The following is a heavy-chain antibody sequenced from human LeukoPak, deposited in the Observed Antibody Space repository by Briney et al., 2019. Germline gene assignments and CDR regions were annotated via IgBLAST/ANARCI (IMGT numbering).Heavy chain of an antibody. J-gene: IGHJ4*02. D-gene: IGHD2-2*01. CDR3: ARGPSERYCSSTSCYAGLDY. V-gene: IGHV1-69*13. CDR1: GGTFSSYA. Sequence: SVKVSCKASGGTFSSYAISWVRQAPRQGLEWMGGIIPIFGTANYAQKFQGRVTITADESTSTAYMELSSLRSEDTAVYYCARGPSERYCSSTSCYAGLDYWGQGTLVTVSS. CDR2: IIPIFGTA.